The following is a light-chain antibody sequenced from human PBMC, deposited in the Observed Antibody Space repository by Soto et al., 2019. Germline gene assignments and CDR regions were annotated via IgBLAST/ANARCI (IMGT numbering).Light chain of an antibody. CDR2: GAS. V-gene: IGKV3-20*01. CDR3: QQYGSSPYT. J-gene: IGKJ5*01. Sequence: EIVLTQSPGTLSLSPGERATLSCRASQSVSNNYLAWYQQKPGQAPRLLIYGASSRATGIPDRFSGTGSGTDFTLTISRLEPEDFAVYYCQQYGSSPYTFGLGTRLEI. CDR1: QSVSNNY.